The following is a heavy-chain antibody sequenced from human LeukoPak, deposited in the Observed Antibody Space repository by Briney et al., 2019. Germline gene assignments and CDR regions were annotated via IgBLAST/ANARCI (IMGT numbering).Heavy chain of an antibody. CDR1: GFTFSSYS. CDR3: ARGSIGKGLYAFDI. CDR2: ISSSSSTI. J-gene: IGHJ3*02. D-gene: IGHD3/OR15-3a*01. Sequence: PGGSLRLSCAASGFTFSSYSMNWVRQAPGKGLEWVSYISSSSSTIYYADSVKGRFTISRDNAKNSLYLQMNSLRAEDTAVYYCARGSIGKGLYAFDIWGQGTMVTVSS. V-gene: IGHV3-48*01.